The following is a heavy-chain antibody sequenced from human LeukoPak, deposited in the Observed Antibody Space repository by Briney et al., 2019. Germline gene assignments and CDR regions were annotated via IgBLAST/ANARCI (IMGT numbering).Heavy chain of an antibody. CDR2: IYYSGST. J-gene: IGHJ3*01. CDR1: AGSIRDSSYN. Sequence: SETLSLTCSVSAGSIRDSSYNWALIRQHPGKGLEWIGSIYYSGSTYYNPSLQSRLTMSVDTSNNRFSLNLRSVTAADTAIYYCARQVATIYHGFDFWGQGAMITVSS. CDR3: ARQVATIYHGFDF. V-gene: IGHV4-39*01. D-gene: IGHD5-24*01.